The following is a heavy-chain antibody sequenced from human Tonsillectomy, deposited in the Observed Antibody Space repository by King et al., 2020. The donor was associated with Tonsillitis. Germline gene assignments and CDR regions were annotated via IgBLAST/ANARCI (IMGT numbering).Heavy chain of an antibody. V-gene: IGHV1-2*02. J-gene: IGHJ3*02. CDR1: GYTFTAYY. CDR3: AKVTSPFDYDFRSAAQDDGFDI. Sequence: VQLVESGAEVKKPGASVKVSCKASGYTFTAYYMHWVRQAPGQGLEWMGWINPNSGGTNYAQKFQGRVTMTRDTSISTAYMELSSLRSDDTAVYYCAKVTSPFDYDFRSAAQDDGFDIWGQGTMVTVSS. D-gene: IGHD3-3*01. CDR2: INPNSGGT.